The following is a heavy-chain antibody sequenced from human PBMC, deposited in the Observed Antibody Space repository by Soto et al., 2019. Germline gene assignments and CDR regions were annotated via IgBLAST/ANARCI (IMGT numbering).Heavy chain of an antibody. D-gene: IGHD2-15*01. CDR3: ASDIGPFFSCDSCYHSHDAHAI. J-gene: IGHJ3*02. V-gene: IGHV4-39*07. CDR1: GGSISSSSYY. Sequence: SETLSLTCTFSGGSISSSSYYWGWIRQPPGKGLEWIGSIYYSGSTYYNPSLKSRVTISVDTSKNQFSLKLSSVTAADTAVYYCASDIGPFFSCDSCYHSHDAHAICGQGTMVTVSS. CDR2: IYYSGST.